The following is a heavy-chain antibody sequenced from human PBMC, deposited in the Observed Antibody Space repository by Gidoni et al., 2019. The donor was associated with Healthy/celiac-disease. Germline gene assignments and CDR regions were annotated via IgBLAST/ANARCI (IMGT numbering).Heavy chain of an antibody. CDR2: INSDGSST. Sequence: EVQLVESGGGLVQPGGSLRLSCAASGFTFSSSWMHWVRQAPGKGLVWVSRINSDGSSTSYADSVKGRFTISRDNAKNTLYLQMNSLRAEDTAVYYCARDHKAAAGDYYYYGMDVWGQGTTVTVSS. J-gene: IGHJ6*02. CDR1: GFTFSSSW. V-gene: IGHV3-74*01. D-gene: IGHD6-13*01. CDR3: ARDHKAAAGDYYYYGMDV.